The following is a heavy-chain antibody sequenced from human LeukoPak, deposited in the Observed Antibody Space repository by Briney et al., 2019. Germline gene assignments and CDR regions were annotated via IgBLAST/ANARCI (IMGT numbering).Heavy chain of an antibody. Sequence: PSETLSLTCAVYGGSFSGYYWSWIRQPPGKGLEWIGEINHSGSTNYHPSLKSRVTISVDTSKNQFSLKLSSVTAADTAVYYCARGRGCCSGGSCYRDLNWFDPWGQGTLVTVSS. J-gene: IGHJ5*02. CDR3: ARGRGCCSGGSCYRDLNWFDP. CDR2: INHSGST. D-gene: IGHD2-15*01. CDR1: GGSFSGYY. V-gene: IGHV4-34*01.